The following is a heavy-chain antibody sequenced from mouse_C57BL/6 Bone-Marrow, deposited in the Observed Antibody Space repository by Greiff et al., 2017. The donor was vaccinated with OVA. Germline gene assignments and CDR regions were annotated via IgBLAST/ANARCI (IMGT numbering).Heavy chain of an antibody. CDR3: ARGRYYGSSFAY. D-gene: IGHD1-1*01. J-gene: IGHJ3*01. CDR1: GYAFSSSW. CDR2: IYPGDGDT. V-gene: IGHV1-82*01. Sequence: QVQLKESGPELVKPGASVKISCKASGYAFSSSWMNWVKQRPGKGLEWIGRIYPGDGDTNYNGKFKGKATLTADKSSSTAYMQLSSLTSEDSAVYFCARGRYYGSSFAYWGQGTLVTVSA.